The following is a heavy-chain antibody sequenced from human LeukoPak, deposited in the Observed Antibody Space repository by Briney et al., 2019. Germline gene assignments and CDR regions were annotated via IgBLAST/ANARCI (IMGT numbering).Heavy chain of an antibody. CDR1: GFTFSSYG. J-gene: IGHJ3*02. Sequence: GGSLRLSCAASGFTFSSYGMHWVRQAPGKGLEWVAVIWYGGSNKYYADSVKGRFTISRDNSKNTLYLQMNSLRAEDTAVYYCAKEFDLAYCGGDCYSGAFDIWGQGTMVTVSS. CDR2: IWYGGSNK. CDR3: AKEFDLAYCGGDCYSGAFDI. V-gene: IGHV3-30*02. D-gene: IGHD2-21*01.